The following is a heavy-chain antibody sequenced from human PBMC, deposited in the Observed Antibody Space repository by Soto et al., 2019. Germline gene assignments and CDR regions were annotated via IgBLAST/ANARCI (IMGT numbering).Heavy chain of an antibody. D-gene: IGHD5-18*01. CDR3: TTDRWIQLWESPGL. Sequence: GGSLRLSCAASGFTFSSYAMSWVRQAPGKGLEWVSAISGSGGSTYYADSVKGRFTISRDNSKNTLYLQMNSLRAEDTAVYYCTTDRWIQLWESPGLWGQGTLVTVSS. CDR2: ISGSGGST. CDR1: GFTFSSYA. J-gene: IGHJ4*02. V-gene: IGHV3-23*01.